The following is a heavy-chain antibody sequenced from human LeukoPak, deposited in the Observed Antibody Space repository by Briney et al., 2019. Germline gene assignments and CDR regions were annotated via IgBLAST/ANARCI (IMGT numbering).Heavy chain of an antibody. D-gene: IGHD3-9*01. V-gene: IGHV1-2*02. CDR2: INPNSGDT. CDR3: ARGYYDILTGYFYFDY. J-gene: IGHJ4*02. CDR1: GYTFTGYY. Sequence: ASVKVSCKASGYTFTGYYMHWVRQAPGQGLEWMGWINPNSGDTNYAQKFQGRVTMTRDTSISTAYMELSRLRSDDTAVYYCARGYYDILTGYFYFDYWGQGTLVTVSS.